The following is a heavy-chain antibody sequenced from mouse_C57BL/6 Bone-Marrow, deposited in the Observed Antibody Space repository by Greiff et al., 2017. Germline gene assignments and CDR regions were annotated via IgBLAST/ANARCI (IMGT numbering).Heavy chain of an antibody. CDR2: IDPNSGGT. D-gene: IGHD2-12*01. J-gene: IGHJ4*01. V-gene: IGHV1-72*01. Sequence: VQLQQPGAELVKPGASVKLSCKASGYTFTSYWMHWVKQRPGRGLEWIGRIDPNSGGTKYNETFKSKATLTVDKPAITAYMQLSRLTSEDSAVYYCAYREAYYAMDYWGQGTSVTVSS. CDR3: AYREAYYAMDY. CDR1: GYTFTSYW.